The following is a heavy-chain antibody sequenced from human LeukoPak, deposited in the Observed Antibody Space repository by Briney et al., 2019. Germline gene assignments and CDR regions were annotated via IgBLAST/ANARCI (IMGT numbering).Heavy chain of an antibody. J-gene: IGHJ4*02. CDR2: INSDGSNT. D-gene: IGHD5-12*01. CDR1: GFTFSSYW. Sequence: PGGSLRLSCAASGFTFSSYWMHWVRQAPGKGLVWVSRINSDGSNTDYADSVKGRITISRDNAKNTLSLQMNSLRDEDTAVYYCARGQYGGYDSIGDYWGQGTLVTVSS. CDR3: ARGQYGGYDSIGDY. V-gene: IGHV3-74*01.